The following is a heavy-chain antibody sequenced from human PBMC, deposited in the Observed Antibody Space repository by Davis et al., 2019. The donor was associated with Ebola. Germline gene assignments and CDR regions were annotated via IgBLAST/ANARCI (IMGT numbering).Heavy chain of an antibody. J-gene: IGHJ1*01. Sequence: GGSLRLSCAASGFTFSDNYMNWIRLRPGKGLEWISYIGGSGYPIYYSDSANGRFFISRDNAKNSLYLQMNSLRAEDTAVYYCATGYCSGGSCYSTPFQHWGRGTLLTVS. D-gene: IGHD2-15*01. CDR2: IGGSGYPI. V-gene: IGHV3-11*01. CDR3: ATGYCSGGSCYSTPFQH. CDR1: GFTFSDNY.